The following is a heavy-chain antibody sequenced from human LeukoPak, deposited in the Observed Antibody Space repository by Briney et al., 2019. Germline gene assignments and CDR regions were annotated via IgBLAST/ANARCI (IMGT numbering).Heavy chain of an antibody. J-gene: IGHJ6*02. V-gene: IGHV4-34*01. CDR1: GGPFSGYY. Sequence: SETLSLTCAVYGGPFSGYYWSWIRQPPGKGLEWIGEINHSGSTNYNPSLKSRVTISVDTSKNQFSLKLSSVTAADTAVYYCARVPYYYDSSGYYYRYYYYYGMDVWGQGTTVTVSS. CDR2: INHSGST. CDR3: ARVPYYYDSSGYYYRYYYYYGMDV. D-gene: IGHD3-22*01.